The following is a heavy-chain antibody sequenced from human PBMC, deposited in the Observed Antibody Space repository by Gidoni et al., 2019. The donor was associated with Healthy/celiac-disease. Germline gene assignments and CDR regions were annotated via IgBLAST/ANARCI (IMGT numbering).Heavy chain of an antibody. D-gene: IGHD6-19*01. CDR2: ISSSSSYT. CDR1: GFPFSDYY. V-gene: IGHV3-11*05. Sequence: QVQLVESWGGLVKPGGSLRLSCAASGFPFSDYYMSWIRQAPGKGLEWVSYISSSSSYTNYADSVKGRFTISRDNAKNSLYLQMNSLRAEDTAVYYCARCRGYSSGWLDYWGQGTLVTVSS. J-gene: IGHJ4*02. CDR3: ARCRGYSSGWLDY.